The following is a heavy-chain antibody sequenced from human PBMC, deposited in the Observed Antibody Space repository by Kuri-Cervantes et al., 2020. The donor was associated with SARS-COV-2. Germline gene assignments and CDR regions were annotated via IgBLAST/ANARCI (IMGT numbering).Heavy chain of an antibody. CDR3: ALRKYSSSSGYYYMDV. CDR1: GFSLTTSGVG. CDR2: IYWADDK. V-gene: IGHV2-5*02. Sequence: SGPTLVKPTQTLTLTCTFSGFSLTTSGVGVGWIRQPPGKALECLAVIYWADDKRYSPSLKSRLTITKDTSKNQVVLTMTNMDPVDTATYYCALRKYSSSSGYYYMDVWGKGTTVT. J-gene: IGHJ6*03. D-gene: IGHD6-6*01.